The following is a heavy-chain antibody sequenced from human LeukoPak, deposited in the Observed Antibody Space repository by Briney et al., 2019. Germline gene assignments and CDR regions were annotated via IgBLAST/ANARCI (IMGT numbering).Heavy chain of an antibody. CDR3: ARSDAFDI. Sequence: SETLSLTCTVSGGSINSYYWSWIRQPPGKGLEWIAYIYYSESTSYNPSLKSRVTISVDTSKNQFSLKLSSVTAADTAVYYCARSDAFDIWGQGTMVTVSS. J-gene: IGHJ3*02. CDR2: IYYSEST. V-gene: IGHV4-59*12. CDR1: GGSINSYY.